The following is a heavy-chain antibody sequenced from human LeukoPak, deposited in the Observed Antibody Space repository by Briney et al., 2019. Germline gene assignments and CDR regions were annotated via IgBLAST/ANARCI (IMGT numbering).Heavy chain of an antibody. J-gene: IGHJ4*02. Sequence: GGSLRLSCAASGFTFSNYAMTWVRQAPGEGLEWVSDISGSGSTTYYADSVKGRFTISRDNSKNTLYLQVDSLRAEDTALYYCAKSWGEYYDYVWAGDYWGQGTLVTVSS. CDR3: AKSWGEYYDYVWAGDY. D-gene: IGHD3-16*01. V-gene: IGHV3-23*01. CDR2: ISGSGSTT. CDR1: GFTFSNYA.